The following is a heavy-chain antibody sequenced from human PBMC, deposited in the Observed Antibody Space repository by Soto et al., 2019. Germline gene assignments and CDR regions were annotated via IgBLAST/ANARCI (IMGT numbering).Heavy chain of an antibody. CDR2: ISWNSGSI. V-gene: IGHV3-9*01. J-gene: IGHJ3*02. Sequence: EVQLVESGGGLVQPGRSLRLSCAASGFTFDDYAMHWVRQAPGKGLEWVSGISWNSGSIGYADSVKGRFTISRDNAKNSLYLQMNSLRAEDTALYSCAKDVRKSVLRYFDWLFDAFDIWGQGTMVTVSS. CDR3: AKDVRKSVLRYFDWLFDAFDI. D-gene: IGHD3-9*01. CDR1: GFTFDDYA.